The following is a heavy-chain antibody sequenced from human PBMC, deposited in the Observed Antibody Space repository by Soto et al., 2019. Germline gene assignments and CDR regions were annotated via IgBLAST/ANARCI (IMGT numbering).Heavy chain of an antibody. Sequence: PGGSLRLSCAASGFTFSSYSMNWVRQAPGKGLEWVSSISSSSSYIYYADSVKGRFTISRDNAKNSLYLQMNSLRAEDTAVYYCARVRNYYGSGSYPYYYYGMDVWGQGTTVTVS. CDR1: GFTFSSYS. V-gene: IGHV3-21*01. D-gene: IGHD3-10*01. CDR2: ISSSSSYI. CDR3: ARVRNYYGSGSYPYYYYGMDV. J-gene: IGHJ6*02.